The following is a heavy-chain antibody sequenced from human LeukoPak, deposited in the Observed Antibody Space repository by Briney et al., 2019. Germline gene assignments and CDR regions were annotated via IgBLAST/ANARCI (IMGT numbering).Heavy chain of an antibody. V-gene: IGHV1-2*02. D-gene: IGHD3-3*01. CDR3: ARVIILRGHDY. CDR1: GYTFTGYN. Sequence: ASVKVSCKASGYTFTGYNIHWVRQAPGQGLEWMGWINPNSGGTNFAQKFQGRVTMTRDTSISTAYMELSRLRSDDTAVYYCARVIILRGHDYWGQGTLVTVSS. J-gene: IGHJ4*02. CDR2: INPNSGGT.